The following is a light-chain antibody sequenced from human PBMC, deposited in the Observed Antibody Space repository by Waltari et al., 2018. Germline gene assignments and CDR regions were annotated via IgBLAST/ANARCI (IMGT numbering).Light chain of an antibody. CDR3: ASYTSVSTLVV. CDR2: EVS. J-gene: IGLJ2*01. V-gene: IGLV2-14*01. Sequence: QSALTQPASVSGSPGQSITISCSGASSDIGGSQFVSWYQQHPDKAPKLSIYEVSKRPSGVSNRFSGTKSDNTASLTISGLQAEDEGDYYCASYTSVSTLVVFGGGTKLTVL. CDR1: SSDIGGSQF.